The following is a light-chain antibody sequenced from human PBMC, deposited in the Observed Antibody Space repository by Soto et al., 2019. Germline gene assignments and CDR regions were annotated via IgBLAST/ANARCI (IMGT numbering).Light chain of an antibody. Sequence: EIVLTQSPGTLSLSPGERATLSCRASQTVGNNYLAWYQQKPGQTPRLLIHGASNRATGIPDRISGSGSGTDFTLFSSRLEPEDFVVYYCQQYASSPLTFGGGTKVEIK. J-gene: IGKJ4*01. CDR2: GAS. V-gene: IGKV3-20*01. CDR1: QTVGNNY. CDR3: QQYASSPLT.